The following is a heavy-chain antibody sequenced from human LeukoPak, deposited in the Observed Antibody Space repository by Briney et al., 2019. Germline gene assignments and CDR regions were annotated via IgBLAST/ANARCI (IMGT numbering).Heavy chain of an antibody. D-gene: IGHD3-10*01. CDR1: GGFISNYY. J-gene: IGHJ4*02. V-gene: IGHV4-59*08. CDR2: IYYSGSA. Sequence: SETLSLTCTVSGGFISNYYWPWIRQPPGKGLEWIGYIYYSGSANYNPSLKSRVAISVDTSTNQFSLKLNSVTAADTAVYYCARGSTSKGHFDYWGQGSLVTVSS. CDR3: ARGSTSKGHFDY.